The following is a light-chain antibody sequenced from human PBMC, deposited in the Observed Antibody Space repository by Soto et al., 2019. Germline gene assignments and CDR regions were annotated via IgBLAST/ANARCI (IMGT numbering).Light chain of an antibody. CDR1: KNDVGFYDF. Sequence: SVLTQPPSASGSPGQSVTISCTGTKNDVGFYDFVSWYQHHPGKAPRLIIYEVVQRPSGVPDRFSGSKSGNTASLTVSGLQAADEADYFCKSYAGSNTYVFGSGTKVPVL. CDR2: EVV. J-gene: IGLJ1*01. V-gene: IGLV2-8*01. CDR3: KSYAGSNTYV.